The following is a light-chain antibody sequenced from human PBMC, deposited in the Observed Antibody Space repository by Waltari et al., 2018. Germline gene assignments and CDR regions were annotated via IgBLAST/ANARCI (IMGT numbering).Light chain of an antibody. J-gene: IGKJ1*01. CDR3: QPSFSTPWT. CDR1: QSTNVF. V-gene: IGKV1-39*01. CDR2: TSD. Sequence: DIQMTQSPSSLSASIGDRVTITCRASQSTNVFLNWYQQKPGKAPKLLNHTSDTLQTGVPSRVSGSGSGTDFTLTISSLQPEDVSTYYCQPSFSTPWTFGEGTKVEI.